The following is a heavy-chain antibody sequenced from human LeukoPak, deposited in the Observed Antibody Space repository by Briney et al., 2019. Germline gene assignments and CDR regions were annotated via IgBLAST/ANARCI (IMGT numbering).Heavy chain of an antibody. CDR1: GYTFTGYY. CDR3: ARAGYYGSGSYPYYYYMDV. Sequence: ASVKVSCKASGYTFTGYYMHWVRQAPGQGLEWMRWINPNSGGTNYAQKFQGRVTMTRDTSISTAYMELSRLRSDDTAVYYCARAGYYGSGSYPYYYYMDVWGKGTTVTISS. D-gene: IGHD3-10*01. V-gene: IGHV1-2*02. CDR2: INPNSGGT. J-gene: IGHJ6*03.